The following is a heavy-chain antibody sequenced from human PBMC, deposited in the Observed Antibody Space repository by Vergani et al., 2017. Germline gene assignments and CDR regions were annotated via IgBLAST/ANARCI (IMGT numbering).Heavy chain of an antibody. CDR1: GGFISSFL. D-gene: IGHD3-10*01. J-gene: IGHJ5*01. CDR2: IYYNGST. Sequence: QVQLQESGPGLVKPSETLSLTCTVSGGFISSFLWSWIRQPPGKGLEWIGYIYYNGSTNYNPSLKSRVTISVDMSKNQFSLRLNSVSAADTAVYFCARDRNYYGSGNWFDSWGQGTLVTVSS. CDR3: ARDRNYYGSGNWFDS. V-gene: IGHV4-59*01.